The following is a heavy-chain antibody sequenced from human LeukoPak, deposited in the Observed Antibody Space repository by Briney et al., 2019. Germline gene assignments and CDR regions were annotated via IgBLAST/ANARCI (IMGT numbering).Heavy chain of an antibody. V-gene: IGHV1-18*01. Sequence: ASVKVSCKASVYTFTSYGISWVRQAPGQGLEWMGWISAYNGNTNYAQKLQGRVTMTTDTSTSTAYVELRSLRSDDTAVYYCASSGYGSPSFDIWGQGTMVTVSS. D-gene: IGHD1-1*01. CDR3: ASSGYGSPSFDI. J-gene: IGHJ3*02. CDR1: VYTFTSYG. CDR2: ISAYNGNT.